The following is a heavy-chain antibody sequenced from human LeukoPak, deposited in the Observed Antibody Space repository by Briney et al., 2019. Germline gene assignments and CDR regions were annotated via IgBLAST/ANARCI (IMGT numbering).Heavy chain of an antibody. CDR1: GVTSSSYW. D-gene: IGHD2-15*01. V-gene: IGHV3-74*01. J-gene: IGHJ3*02. Sequence: GGSLRLSCAAAGVTSSSYWMHWVRHAPGKGLVWVSRINIVGGSTSNADSVKGRFTISRDKAKNTLWLQMNSLRAEDTAVYYCARVVVGSPPRAFDIWGQGTMVTVSS. CDR2: INIVGGST. CDR3: ARVVVGSPPRAFDI.